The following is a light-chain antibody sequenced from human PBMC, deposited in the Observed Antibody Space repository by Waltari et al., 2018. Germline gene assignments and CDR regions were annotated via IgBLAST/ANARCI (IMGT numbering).Light chain of an antibody. CDR2: AAS. CDR1: QTVTSH. V-gene: IGKV3-20*01. J-gene: IGKJ2*01. CDR3: QHYGRTPPMYT. Sequence: EIVLTQSPGTLSLSAGERATLSCRASQTVTSHFAWYQQKPGQAPRLLIYAASSRATGIPDRFSGSGSGTDFALTIIRLEPDDSAVYYCQHYGRTPPMYTFGQGTKLEIK.